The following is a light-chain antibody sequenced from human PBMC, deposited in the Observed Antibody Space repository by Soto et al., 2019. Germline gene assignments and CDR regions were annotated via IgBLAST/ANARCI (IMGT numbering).Light chain of an antibody. Sequence: EIVLTQSPATLSLSPGDRATISCRASQSINKHLAWYRQKPGQAPRLLIYDASNRATGIPARFSGSGSGTDFTLTISSLEPEDFGVYYCQQRSNWPPVTFGGGTKVESK. CDR1: QSINKH. J-gene: IGKJ4*01. CDR3: QQRSNWPPVT. V-gene: IGKV3-11*01. CDR2: DAS.